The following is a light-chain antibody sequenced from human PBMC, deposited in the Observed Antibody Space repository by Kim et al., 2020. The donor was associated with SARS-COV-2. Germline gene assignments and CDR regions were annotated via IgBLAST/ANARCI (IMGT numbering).Light chain of an antibody. CDR2: KDY. Sequence: SYELTQPLSVSVSLGQTASITCGGDNMVERNVHWYQQRPGQSPVLVIYKDYNRPSGIPERFSGSNSGNTATLTISRAQAGDEADYYCQVWDSSTGVFGGG. J-gene: IGLJ3*02. V-gene: IGLV3-9*01. CDR1: NMVERN. CDR3: QVWDSSTGV.